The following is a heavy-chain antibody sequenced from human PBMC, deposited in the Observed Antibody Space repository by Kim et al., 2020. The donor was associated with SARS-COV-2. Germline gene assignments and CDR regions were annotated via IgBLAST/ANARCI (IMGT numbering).Heavy chain of an antibody. J-gene: IGHJ3*02. V-gene: IGHV3-23*01. CDR3: ATAFRFVSPSAFDI. CDR1: AFPFLHSP. Sequence: ETLSLTCPAPAFPFLHSPPTLVRHPPLKLLEWVSTISDSGSSTYSAYSVKCLFTISIDNSKNTLYLQLTSLRAEDTALYYRATAFRFVSPSAFDIRGQ. CDR2: ISDSGSST. D-gene: IGHD3-16*01.